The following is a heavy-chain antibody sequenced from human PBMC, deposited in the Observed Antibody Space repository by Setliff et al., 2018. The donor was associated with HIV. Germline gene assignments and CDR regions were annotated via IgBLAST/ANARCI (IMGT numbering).Heavy chain of an antibody. CDR2: IYYSGST. Sequence: SETLSLTCTVSGGSISSGDYYWSWIRQPPGKGLEWIGYIYYSGSTNYNPSLKSRVTISVDTSKNQFSLKVSSVTAADTAVYYCARVSITYWYSIPRDYYYYMDVWGEGTTVTVSS. V-gene: IGHV4-61*08. CDR3: ARVSITYWYSIPRDYYYYMDV. J-gene: IGHJ6*03. D-gene: IGHD2-8*02. CDR1: GGSISSGDYY.